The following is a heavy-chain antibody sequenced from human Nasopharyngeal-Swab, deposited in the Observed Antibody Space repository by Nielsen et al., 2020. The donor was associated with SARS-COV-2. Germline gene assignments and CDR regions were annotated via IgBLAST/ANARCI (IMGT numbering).Heavy chain of an antibody. J-gene: IGHJ4*02. Sequence: GGSLRLSCEASGFTVSSNYMSWVRQAPGKGLEWVPVIYSDGSTSYADSVKGRFTISRDKSKNTLYLQMNSLRTEDTAVYYCAGKYSNGWYRFWGQGTLVTVSS. V-gene: IGHV3-53*01. D-gene: IGHD6-19*01. CDR1: GFTVSSNY. CDR3: AGKYSNGWYRF. CDR2: IYSDGST.